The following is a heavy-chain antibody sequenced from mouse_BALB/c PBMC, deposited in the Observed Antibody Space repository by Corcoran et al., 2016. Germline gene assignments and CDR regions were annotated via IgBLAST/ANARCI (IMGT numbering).Heavy chain of an antibody. CDR1: GFNIKDTY. CDR2: IDPANGNT. CDR3: ASPGYYPSWFAY. D-gene: IGHD2-3*01. J-gene: IGHJ3*01. V-gene: IGHV14-3*02. Sequence: EVQLQQSGAELVKPGASVKLSCTASGFNIKDTYMHWVKQRPEQGLEWMGRIDPANGNTKYDPKFQGKATITADTYSNTAYLQLSRLTSEDTAVYYCASPGYYPSWFAYWGQGTLVTVSA.